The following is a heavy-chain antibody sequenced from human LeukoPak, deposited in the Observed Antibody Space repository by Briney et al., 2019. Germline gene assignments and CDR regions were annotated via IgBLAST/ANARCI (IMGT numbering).Heavy chain of an antibody. Sequence: PGGSLRLSCAASGFTFSSYAMSWVRQAPGKGLEWVSAISGSGGSTYYADSVKGRFTISRDNSKNTLYLQMNSLRAEDTAVYYCAVDWYDSSGYGTFDYWGQGTLVTVSS. CDR1: GFTFSSYA. D-gene: IGHD3-22*01. CDR2: ISGSGGST. J-gene: IGHJ4*02. CDR3: AVDWYDSSGYGTFDY. V-gene: IGHV3-23*01.